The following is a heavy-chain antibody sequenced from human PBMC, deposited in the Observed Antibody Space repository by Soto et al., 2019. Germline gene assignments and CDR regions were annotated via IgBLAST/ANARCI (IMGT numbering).Heavy chain of an antibody. CDR2: ISGNGGST. J-gene: IGHJ4*02. CDR3: AKRPASIITFDY. D-gene: IGHD2-2*01. CDR1: GFTFSNYA. Sequence: EVQLLDSGGGLVQPGGSLRLSCAASGFTFSNYAMSGVRQAPGKGLEWVSTISGNGGSTYYADSVKGRFTNSRDNSKNMLFLQINSLRDDDSAVYYCAKRPASIITFDYWGQGTPVTVSS. V-gene: IGHV3-23*01.